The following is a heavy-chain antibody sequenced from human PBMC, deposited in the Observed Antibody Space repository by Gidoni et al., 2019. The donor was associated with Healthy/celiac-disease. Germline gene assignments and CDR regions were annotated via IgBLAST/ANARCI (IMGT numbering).Heavy chain of an antibody. V-gene: IGHV3-48*02. CDR3: ARGVNYYDSSGYRGFDY. J-gene: IGHJ4*02. CDR2: ISSSSSTI. Sequence: EVQLVESGGGLVQPGGSLRLSCAASGFTFSSYSMNWVRQAPGKGLEWVSYISSSSSTIYYADSVKGRFTISRDNAKNSLYLQMNSLRDEDTAVYYCARGVNYYDSSGYRGFDYWGQGTLVTVSS. CDR1: GFTFSSYS. D-gene: IGHD3-22*01.